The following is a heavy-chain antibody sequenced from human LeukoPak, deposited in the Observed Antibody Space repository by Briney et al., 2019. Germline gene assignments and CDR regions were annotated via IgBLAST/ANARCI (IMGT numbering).Heavy chain of an antibody. D-gene: IGHD2-15*01. CDR1: GFTVSSNY. CDR2: IYSGGST. J-gene: IGHJ4*02. V-gene: IGHV3-53*01. Sequence: GGSLRLSCAASGFTVSSNYMSWVRQAPGKGLEWVSVIYSGGSTYYADSVKGRFTISRDNSKNTLYLQMNSLRAEDTAVYYCAITKLGYCSGGSCYSPGDGDYYFDYWGQGTQVTVSS. CDR3: AITKLGYCSGGSCYSPGDGDYYFDY.